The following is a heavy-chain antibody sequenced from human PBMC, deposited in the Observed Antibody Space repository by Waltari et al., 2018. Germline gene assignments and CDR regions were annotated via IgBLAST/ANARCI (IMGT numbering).Heavy chain of an antibody. J-gene: IGHJ4*02. V-gene: IGHV3-33*06. D-gene: IGHD6-13*01. CDR1: GFTFSRHG. Sequence: HVQLVESWGGVVQPGRTLRLYCAASGFTFSRHGMHWVSQAPGKGLEWVAVIWYDGSNKYYADSVKGRFTISRDNSKNTLYLQMNSLRAEDTAVDYCANSPAAGSGGYWGQGTLVTVSS. CDR2: IWYDGSNK. CDR3: ANSPAAGSGGY.